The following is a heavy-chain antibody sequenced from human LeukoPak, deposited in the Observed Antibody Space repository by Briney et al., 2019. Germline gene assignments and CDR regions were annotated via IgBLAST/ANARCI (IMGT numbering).Heavy chain of an antibody. D-gene: IGHD5-18*01. V-gene: IGHV3-9*01. CDR2: ISWNSGSI. Sequence: PGGSLRLSCAASGFSFDDYAMHWVRQAPGKGLEWVAGISWNSGSIGYADSVKGRFTISRDNAKNSLYLQMNSLRAEDTALYYCAKFPAMVPGGAFDIWGQGTMVTVSS. CDR1: GFSFDDYA. CDR3: AKFPAMVPGGAFDI. J-gene: IGHJ3*02.